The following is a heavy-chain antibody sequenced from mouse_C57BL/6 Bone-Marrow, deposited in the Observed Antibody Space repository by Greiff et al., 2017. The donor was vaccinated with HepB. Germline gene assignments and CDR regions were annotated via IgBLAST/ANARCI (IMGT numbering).Heavy chain of an antibody. CDR1: GYTFTSYW. CDR3: ARCGAWFAY. CDR2: IDPSDSYT. Sequence: QVQLQQPGAELVKPGASVKLSYKASGYTFTSYWMQWVKQRPGQGLEWIGEIDPSDSYTNYNQKFKGKATLTVDTSSSTAYMQLSSLTSEDSAVYYCARCGAWFAYWGQGTLVTVSA. V-gene: IGHV1-50*01. J-gene: IGHJ3*01.